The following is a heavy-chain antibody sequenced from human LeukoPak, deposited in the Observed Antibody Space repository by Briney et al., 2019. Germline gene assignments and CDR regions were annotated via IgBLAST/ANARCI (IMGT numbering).Heavy chain of an antibody. V-gene: IGHV3-7*03. CDR3: ARVMNGGNVGY. Sequence: GGSLRLSCAASGFIFNNYWMSWVRQAPGKGLEWVANIKQDGSEQYYVDSVKGRFTISRDNANNSVYMQMNSLRAEDSAIYYCARVMNGGNVGYWGQGILVTVSS. CDR2: IKQDGSEQ. J-gene: IGHJ4*02. D-gene: IGHD4-23*01. CDR1: GFIFNNYW.